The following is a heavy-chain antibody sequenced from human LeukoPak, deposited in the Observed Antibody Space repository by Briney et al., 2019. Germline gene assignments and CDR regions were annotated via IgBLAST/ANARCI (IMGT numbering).Heavy chain of an antibody. V-gene: IGHV3-23*01. CDR3: AKGRDYYGSGSYEFQH. J-gene: IGHJ1*01. CDR1: GFTFSSYA. D-gene: IGHD3-10*01. CDR2: ISGSGGST. Sequence: PGGSLRLSCAASGFTFSSYAMSWVRQAPGKGLEWVSAISGSGGSTHYADSVKGRFTISRDNSKNTLYLQMNSLRAEDTAVYYCAKGRDYYGSGSYEFQHWGQGTLVTVSS.